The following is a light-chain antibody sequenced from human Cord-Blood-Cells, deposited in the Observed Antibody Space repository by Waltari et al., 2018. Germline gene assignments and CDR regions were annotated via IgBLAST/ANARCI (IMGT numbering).Light chain of an antibody. J-gene: IGLJ2*01. CDR1: SSAAGGYTY. V-gene: IGLV2-8*01. Sequence: QSALTQPPSAPGSPGPSVIISCPGTSSAAGGYTYVSWYQQHPGKAPKPMIYEVSKRPSGVPDRFSGSKSGNTASLTVSGLQAEDEADYYCSSYAGSNNLVFGGGTKLTVL. CDR2: EVS. CDR3: SSYAGSNNLV.